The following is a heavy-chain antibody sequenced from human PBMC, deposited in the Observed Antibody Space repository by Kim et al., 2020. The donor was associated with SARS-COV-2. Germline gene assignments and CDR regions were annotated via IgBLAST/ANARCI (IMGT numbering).Heavy chain of an antibody. CDR1: GYTSTSSA. V-gene: IGHV7-4-1*02. D-gene: IGHD6-19*01. J-gene: IGHJ6*02. CDR2: INTNTGNP. CDR3: ASPSAVAGEGYFHYGMDV. Sequence: ASVKVSCKASGYTSTSSAINWVRQAPGQGLEWMGWINTNTGNPTYAQDFTGRFVFSLDTSVSTAYLQISSLKAEDTAVYYCASPSAVAGEGYFHYGMDVGGQGTTITVSS.